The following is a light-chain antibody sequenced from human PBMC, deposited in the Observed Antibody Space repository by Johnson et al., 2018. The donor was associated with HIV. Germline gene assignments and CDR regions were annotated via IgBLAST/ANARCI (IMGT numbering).Light chain of an antibody. CDR3: GTWDTSLSAGGL. V-gene: IGLV1-51*02. J-gene: IGLJ1*01. Sequence: QSVLTQPPSVSAAPGQKVTISCSGSSSNIGNKYVSWYQQLPGTAPKLLIYENTKRPSGIPDRFSGSKSGTSATLAITGLHTRDEADYYCGTWDTSLSAGGLFGSGTRVTVL. CDR1: SSNIGNKY. CDR2: ENT.